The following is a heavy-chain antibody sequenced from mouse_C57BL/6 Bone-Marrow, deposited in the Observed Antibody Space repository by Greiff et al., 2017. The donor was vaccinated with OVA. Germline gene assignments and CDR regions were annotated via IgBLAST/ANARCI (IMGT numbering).Heavy chain of an antibody. D-gene: IGHD2-2*01. Sequence: EVQRVESGAELVRPGASVKLSCTASGFSITDDNMNWVKQSTEQGLEWIGGIDPEYGDTGYDQKFQGKATITADTSSNTAYLQLSSLTSEDTAVYYCIWLLLAYWGQGTLVTVSA. V-gene: IGHV14-4*01. CDR3: IWLLLAY. J-gene: IGHJ3*01. CDR2: IDPEYGDT. CDR1: GFSITDDN.